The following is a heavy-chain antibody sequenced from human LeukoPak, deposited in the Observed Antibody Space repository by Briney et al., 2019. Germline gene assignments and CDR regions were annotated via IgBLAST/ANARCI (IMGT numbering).Heavy chain of an antibody. CDR1: GFTFSNSG. CDR2: IRFDGSSK. Sequence: QPWGSLRLSCAASGFTFSNSGMHWVRQAPGKGLEWVAFIRFDGSSKFYTDSVKGRFTISRDNSKNTLNLQMNSLRAEDTAVYYCAKDYIYGGWGNAFDIWGQGTMVTVSS. V-gene: IGHV3-30*02. CDR3: AKDYIYGGWGNAFDI. D-gene: IGHD5-18*01. J-gene: IGHJ3*02.